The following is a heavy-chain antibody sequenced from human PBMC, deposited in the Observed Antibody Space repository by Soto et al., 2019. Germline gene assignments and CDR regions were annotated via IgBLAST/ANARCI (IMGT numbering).Heavy chain of an antibody. V-gene: IGHV1-8*01. D-gene: IGHD2-2*01. J-gene: IGHJ4*02. CDR2: MKPSTGDS. CDR3: ARGGPAAGFDL. CDR1: GYTFTTND. Sequence: QVQLVQSGAEVKKPGASVKVSCEASGYTFTTNDIDWVRQASGQGLEWMGWMKPSTGDSGYAQDFQGSITMTRDTATSTAYMELSSLRSEDTDVYYCARGGPAAGFDLWGQGTLVTVSS.